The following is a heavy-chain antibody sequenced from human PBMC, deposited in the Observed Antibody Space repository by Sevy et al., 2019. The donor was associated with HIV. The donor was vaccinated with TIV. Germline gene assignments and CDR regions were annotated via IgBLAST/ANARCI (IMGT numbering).Heavy chain of an antibody. CDR2: IKQDGSEK. D-gene: IGHD2-15*01. Sequence: GESVRLSCAASGFSFTWYWMSWVRQTPEKGLAWVANIKQDGSEKNYVDSVKGRFTISRDNAKNSLYLQMNSLRAEDTAVYYCASKGSSWPNDAFDTWGQGTKVTVSS. V-gene: IGHV3-7*03. J-gene: IGHJ3*02. CDR1: GFSFTWYW. CDR3: ASKGSSWPNDAFDT.